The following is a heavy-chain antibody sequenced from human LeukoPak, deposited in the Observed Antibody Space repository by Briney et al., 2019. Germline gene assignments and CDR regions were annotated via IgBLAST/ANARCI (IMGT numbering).Heavy chain of an antibody. J-gene: IGHJ4*02. D-gene: IGHD2-2*01. CDR1: GSTFSSHT. V-gene: IGHV3-48*04. Sequence: GGSLRLSCAASGSTFSSHTMNWVRQAPGKGLEWISYISSTSSIIYYADSVKGRFTVSRDNAKNSLYLQVSSLRAEDTAVYYCARNLPAADYWGQGTLVTVSS. CDR2: ISSTSSII. CDR3: ARNLPAADY.